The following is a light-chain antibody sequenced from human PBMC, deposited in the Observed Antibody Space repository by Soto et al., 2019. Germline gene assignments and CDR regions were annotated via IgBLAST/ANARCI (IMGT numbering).Light chain of an antibody. CDR2: EVS. J-gene: IGLJ1*01. Sequence: QSALTQPPSASGSPGQSVTISCTGTSSDVGGSNYVSWYQQHPGKAPTLIIYEVSKRPSGVPNRFSGSKSGNTASLTVSGLQAEDEGDYYCGSYAGSSSVFGTGTKLTVL. CDR3: GSYAGSSSV. V-gene: IGLV2-8*01. CDR1: SSDVGGSNY.